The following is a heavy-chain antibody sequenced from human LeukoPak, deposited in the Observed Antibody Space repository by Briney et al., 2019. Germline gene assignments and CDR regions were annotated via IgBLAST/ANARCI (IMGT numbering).Heavy chain of an antibody. V-gene: IGHV3-30*04. D-gene: IGHD3-10*01. Sequence: GGSLRLSCAASGFTFSSYAMHWVRQAPGKGLEWVAVISYDGSNKYYADSVKGRFTISRDNSKNTLYLQMNSLRAEDTAVYYCARDGVRGVIGWFDPWGQGTLVTVSS. CDR2: ISYDGSNK. CDR1: GFTFSSYA. CDR3: ARDGVRGVIGWFDP. J-gene: IGHJ5*02.